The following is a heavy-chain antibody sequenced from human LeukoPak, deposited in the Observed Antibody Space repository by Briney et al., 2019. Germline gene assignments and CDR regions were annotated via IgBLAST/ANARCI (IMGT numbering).Heavy chain of an antibody. J-gene: IGHJ4*02. V-gene: IGHV3-23*01. Sequence: GGSLRLSCAASGFTFKRYHTSWVRQAPGKGLDWVSSIDGGGTNTYYADSVKGRFTISRDNSKNTLYLHMNSLRAEDTAVYYCAKDLDIVVVPAAIDYWGQGTLVTVSS. CDR2: IDGGGTNT. CDR3: AKDLDIVVVPAAIDY. D-gene: IGHD2-2*01. CDR1: GFTFKRYH.